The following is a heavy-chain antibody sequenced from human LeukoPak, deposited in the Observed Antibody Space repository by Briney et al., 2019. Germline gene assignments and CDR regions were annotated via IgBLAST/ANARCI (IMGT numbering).Heavy chain of an antibody. CDR2: INPNSGGT. J-gene: IGHJ4*02. Sequence: GASVKVSCKASGYTFTGYYMHWVRQAPGQGLEWMGWINPNSGGTNYAQKFQGRVTMTRDTSISTAYMELSRLRSDDTAVYYCARVDYDSSGSYYFDYWGQGTLVTVSS. CDR3: ARVDYDSSGSYYFDY. V-gene: IGHV1-2*02. D-gene: IGHD3-22*01. CDR1: GYTFTGYY.